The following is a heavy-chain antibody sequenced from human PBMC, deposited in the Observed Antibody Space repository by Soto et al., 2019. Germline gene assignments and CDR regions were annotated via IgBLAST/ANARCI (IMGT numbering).Heavy chain of an antibody. CDR3: ARGEVGYGDILWYFDL. D-gene: IGHD4-17*01. CDR2: IIPIFGTA. J-gene: IGHJ2*01. V-gene: IGHV1-69*01. Sequence: VPLVPAGAGVKKPGFSVKVSCQASGGPFNSLANHRVRPAPGPGLGWVGGIIPIFGTANYAQKFQGRVTITADESTSTAYMELSSLRSEDTAVYYCARGEVGYGDILWYFDLWGRGTLVTVSS. CDR1: GGPFNSLA.